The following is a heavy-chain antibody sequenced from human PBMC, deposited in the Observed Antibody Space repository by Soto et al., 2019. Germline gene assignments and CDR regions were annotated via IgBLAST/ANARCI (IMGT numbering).Heavy chain of an antibody. D-gene: IGHD6-19*01. CDR1: HFTFNNAW. J-gene: IGHJ3*02. CDR3: AKDSGFEWLGAFDI. V-gene: IGHV3-30*18. Sequence: GGSLRLSCAASHFTFNNAWMNWVRQAPGKGLEWVAVISYDGSNKYYADSVKGRFTISRDNSKNTLYLQMNSLRAEDTAVYYSAKDSGFEWLGAFDIWGQGTMVTVSS. CDR2: ISYDGSNK.